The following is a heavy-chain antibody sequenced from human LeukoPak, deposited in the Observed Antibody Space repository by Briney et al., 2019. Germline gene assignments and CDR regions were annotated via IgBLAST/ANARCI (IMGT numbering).Heavy chain of an antibody. CDR2: INSDGSST. CDR3: AKAPVTTCRGAYCYPFDY. Sequence: GGSLRLSCAASGFTFSSYWMHWVRQAPGKGLVWVSRINSDGSSTSYADSVKGRFTISRDSSKNTLFLQMNRLRPEDAAVYYCAKAPVTTCRGAYCYPFDYWGQGTLVTVSS. D-gene: IGHD2-21*01. J-gene: IGHJ4*02. V-gene: IGHV3-74*01. CDR1: GFTFSSYW.